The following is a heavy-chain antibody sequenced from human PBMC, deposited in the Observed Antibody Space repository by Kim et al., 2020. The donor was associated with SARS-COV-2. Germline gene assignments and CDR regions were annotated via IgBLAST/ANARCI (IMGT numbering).Heavy chain of an antibody. D-gene: IGHD3-10*01. J-gene: IGHJ4*02. Sequence: SRKSRVTISVDTSKNQFSLKLSSVTAADTAVYYCARGGSGKWFGELLHIDYWGQGTLVTVSS. CDR3: ARGGSGKWFGELLHIDY. V-gene: IGHV4-31*02.